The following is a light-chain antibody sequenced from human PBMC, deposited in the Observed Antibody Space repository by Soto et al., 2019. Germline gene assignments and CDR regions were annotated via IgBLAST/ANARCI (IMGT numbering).Light chain of an antibody. J-gene: IGKJ5*01. V-gene: IGKV2-30*02. CDR1: QSLVHRDGNTY. Sequence: DVVVTQSPLSLPVTLGQAASISCSSSQSLVHRDGNTYLSWFRQRPGQSPRRLIYKGSNREAGVPDRFSGSGSGTDFTLKISRVEAEDVGLYYCMQGSHWPPITFGQGTRLEIK. CDR2: KGS. CDR3: MQGSHWPPIT.